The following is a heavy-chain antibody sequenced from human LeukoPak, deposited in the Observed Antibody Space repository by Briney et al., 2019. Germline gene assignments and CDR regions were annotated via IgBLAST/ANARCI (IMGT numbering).Heavy chain of an antibody. CDR2: IKQDGSEK. D-gene: IGHD3-10*01. J-gene: IGHJ5*02. V-gene: IGHV3-7*01. CDR1: GFTFTNYW. Sequence: GGSLRLSCAASGFTFTNYWMTWVRQAPGKGLEWVANIKQDGSEKYYVDSVRGRFTISRDNAKNSLYLQMNSLRAEDTAMYFCSRPTYYYALGSQIRWFDPWGQGTLVTVSS. CDR3: SRPTYYYALGSQIRWFDP.